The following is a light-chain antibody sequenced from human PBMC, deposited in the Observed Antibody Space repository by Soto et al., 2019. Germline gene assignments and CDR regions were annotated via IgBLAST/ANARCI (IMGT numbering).Light chain of an antibody. V-gene: IGKV3-11*01. Sequence: IVLAPTPATLSFSPGERASLSCRASQTVSSSLAWYQQKPGQAPRLLIYEASNRATGIPARFSGSGSGADFTLTISSLEPEDFALYYCQQHINWPLTFGGGTKVDIK. CDR2: EAS. J-gene: IGKJ4*01. CDR3: QQHINWPLT. CDR1: QTVSSS.